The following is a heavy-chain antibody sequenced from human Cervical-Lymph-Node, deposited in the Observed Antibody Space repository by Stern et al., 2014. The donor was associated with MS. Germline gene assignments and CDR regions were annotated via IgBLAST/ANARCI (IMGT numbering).Heavy chain of an antibody. D-gene: IGHD1-1*01. CDR3: ARDTSSPERSDW. J-gene: IGHJ4*02. V-gene: IGHV3-53*01. CDR2: ITNVGST. Sequence: EVQLLESGGGVIQPGGSLRISCTASGFTVSRDYMTWVRQAPGKGLEWVSLITNVGSTFYTDSVKGRFTISRYDSKNTVYLHMTSLRAEDTAMYYCARDTSSPERSDWWGQGTLVTVSS. CDR1: GFTVSRDY.